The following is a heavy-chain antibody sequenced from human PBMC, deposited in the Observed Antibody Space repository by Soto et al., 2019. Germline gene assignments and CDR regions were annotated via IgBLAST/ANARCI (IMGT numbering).Heavy chain of an antibody. CDR2: IWYDGSKT. Sequence: VQLVESGGGVVQPGRSLRLSCAASGFTFSTYGMHWVRQAPGKGLEWVALIWYDGSKTYYGDSVKGRITISRDNSKNTLSLQMNSLRDEDTAVYYCAREEVPFGGYPPFVDYWGQGILVTVSS. CDR1: GFTFSTYG. J-gene: IGHJ4*02. CDR3: AREEVPFGGYPPFVDY. V-gene: IGHV3-33*01. D-gene: IGHD3-22*01.